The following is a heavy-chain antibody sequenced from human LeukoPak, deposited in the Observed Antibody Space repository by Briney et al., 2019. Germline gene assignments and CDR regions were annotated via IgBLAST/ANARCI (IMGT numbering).Heavy chain of an antibody. CDR1: GGSISSSSYY. J-gene: IGHJ3*02. V-gene: IGHV4-39*07. CDR2: IYYSGST. CDR3: AREVVGGSYLQNHDAFDI. D-gene: IGHD1-26*01. Sequence: TSETLSLTCTVSGGSISSSSYYWGWIRQPPGKGLEWIGSIYYSGSTNYNPSLKSRVTISVDTSKKQFSLKLSSVTAADTAVYYCAREVVGGSYLQNHDAFDIWGQGTMVTVSS.